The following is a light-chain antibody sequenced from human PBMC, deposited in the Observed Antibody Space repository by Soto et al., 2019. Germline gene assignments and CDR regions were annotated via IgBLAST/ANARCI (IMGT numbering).Light chain of an antibody. CDR2: LNSDGSH. CDR3: QTWDTGIRV. Sequence: QLVLTQSPSASASLGASVKLTCTLSSGHSNYVIAWHQQQPEKGPRYLMKLNSDGSHSKGDGIPDRFSGSSSGAERYLTISSLQSEDEADYYCQTWDTGIRVFGGGTQLT. J-gene: IGLJ2*01. CDR1: SGHSNYV. V-gene: IGLV4-69*01.